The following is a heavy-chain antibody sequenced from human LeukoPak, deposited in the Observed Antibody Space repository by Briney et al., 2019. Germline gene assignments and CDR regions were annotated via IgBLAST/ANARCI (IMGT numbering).Heavy chain of an antibody. J-gene: IGHJ5*02. Sequence: GGSLRLSCAASGFTFSSYWMSWVRQAPGKGLEWVANIKQDGSEKYYVDSVKGRFTISRDNAKNSLYLQMNSLRAEDTAVYYCARDSSGYDYDWFDPWGQGTLVTVSS. V-gene: IGHV3-7*01. CDR1: GFTFSSYW. D-gene: IGHD5-12*01. CDR2: IKQDGSEK. CDR3: ARDSSGYDYDWFDP.